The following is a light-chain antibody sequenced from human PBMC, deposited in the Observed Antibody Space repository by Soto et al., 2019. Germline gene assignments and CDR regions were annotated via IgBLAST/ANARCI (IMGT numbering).Light chain of an antibody. J-gene: IGLJ2*01. CDR3: QSYDSSLTVV. CDR1: SSNIGAGYD. V-gene: IGLV1-40*01. Sequence: QSVLTQPPSVSGAPGQRVTISCTGSSSNIGAGYDVHWYQQVPGTAPKLLIYGNINRPSGVPDRVSGSKSGTSASLAISGIQADDEAYYYCQSYDSSLTVVFGGGTKRTVL. CDR2: GNI.